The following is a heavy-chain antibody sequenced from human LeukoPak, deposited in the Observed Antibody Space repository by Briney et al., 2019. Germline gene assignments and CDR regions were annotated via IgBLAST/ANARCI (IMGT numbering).Heavy chain of an antibody. CDR1: GGTFSSYA. Sequence: ASVKVSCKASGGTFSSYAISWVRQAPGQGLEWMGGIIPIFGTANYAQKFQGRVTITTDESTSTAYMELSSLRSEDTAVYYCASGRLAPIDYWGQGTLVTVSS. D-gene: IGHD6-19*01. CDR2: IIPIFGTA. J-gene: IGHJ4*02. CDR3: ASGRLAPIDY. V-gene: IGHV1-69*05.